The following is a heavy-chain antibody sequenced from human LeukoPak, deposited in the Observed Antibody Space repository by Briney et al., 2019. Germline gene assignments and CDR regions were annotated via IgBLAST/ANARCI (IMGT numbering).Heavy chain of an antibody. V-gene: IGHV5-51*01. CDR3: ARLADYYDSSGYYRNYNWFDP. J-gene: IGHJ5*02. D-gene: IGHD3-22*01. CDR2: IYPGDSDT. Sequence: PGESLKISCKGSGYSFTNYWIGWVRQMPGKGLEWMGIIYPGDSDTRYSPSFQGQVTISADKSISTAYVQWSSLKASDTAMYYCARLADYYDSSGYYRNYNWFDPWGQGTLVTVSS. CDR1: GYSFTNYW.